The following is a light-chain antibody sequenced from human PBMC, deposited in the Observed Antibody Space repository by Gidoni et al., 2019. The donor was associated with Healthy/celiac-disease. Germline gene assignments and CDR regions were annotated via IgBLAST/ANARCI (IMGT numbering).Light chain of an antibody. CDR2: WAS. Sequence: DIVMTQSPDSLAVSLGERATINCKSSQIVLYSSNNKNYLAWYQQKPGQPPKLLLYWASTRESGVHDRFSGSGSGTDFTLTISSLQAEDVAVYYCQQYYSTPPFTFGPGTKVDIK. J-gene: IGKJ3*01. V-gene: IGKV4-1*01. CDR1: QIVLYSSNNKNY. CDR3: QQYYSTPPFT.